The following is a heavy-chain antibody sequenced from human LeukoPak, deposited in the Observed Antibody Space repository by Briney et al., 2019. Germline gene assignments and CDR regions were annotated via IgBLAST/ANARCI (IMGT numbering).Heavy chain of an antibody. D-gene: IGHD6-13*01. Sequence: PGGSLRLSCAASGFTFSSYGMSWVRQAPGKGLEWVSAISGSGGSTYYADSVKGRFTISRDNSKNTLYLQMNSLRAEDTAVYYCAKAGGYSSSWYNYYYYYMDVWGKGTTVTISS. CDR2: ISGSGGST. J-gene: IGHJ6*03. V-gene: IGHV3-23*01. CDR3: AKAGGYSSSWYNYYYYYMDV. CDR1: GFTFSSYG.